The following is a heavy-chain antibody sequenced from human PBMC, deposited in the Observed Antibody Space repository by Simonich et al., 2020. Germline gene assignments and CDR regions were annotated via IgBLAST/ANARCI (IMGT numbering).Heavy chain of an antibody. Sequence: QVQLVESGGGVVQPGRSLRLSCAASGFTFSSYAMHWVRQAPGKGREWVAVISYDGSNNYYADSVKGRFTISRDNSKNTLYLQMNSLRAEDTAVYYCAREDLTGDAFDIWGQGTMVTVSS. CDR2: ISYDGSNN. CDR3: AREDLTGDAFDI. D-gene: IGHD7-27*01. V-gene: IGHV3-30*07. J-gene: IGHJ3*02. CDR1: GFTFSSYA.